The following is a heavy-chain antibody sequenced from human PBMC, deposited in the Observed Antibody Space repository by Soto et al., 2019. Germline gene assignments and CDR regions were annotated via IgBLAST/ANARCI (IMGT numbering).Heavy chain of an antibody. Sequence: GGSLRLSCTASGFTFANYAMHWVRQAPGKGLEWVSRVSAGGDNTDYADAVKGRFTISRDNSKNTLFLQMNSLRAEDTAVYYCARYSSSLRRYGMDVWGQGTTVTVSS. D-gene: IGHD6-6*01. CDR1: GFTFANYA. J-gene: IGHJ6*02. CDR2: VSAGGDNT. CDR3: ARYSSSLRRYGMDV. V-gene: IGHV3-23*01.